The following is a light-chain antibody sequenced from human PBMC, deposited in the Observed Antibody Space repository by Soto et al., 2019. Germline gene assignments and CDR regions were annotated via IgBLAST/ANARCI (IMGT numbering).Light chain of an antibody. J-gene: IGLJ2*01. V-gene: IGLV2-8*01. CDR1: SSDVGGYNY. CDR2: EVS. Sequence: QSALTQPPSASGSPGQSVTISCTGTSSDVGGYNYVSWYQHHPGNAPQLMIYEVSQRPSGVPDRFSGSKSGNTASLTVSGRQAEDDADYYCSSYAGSNNLEVVFGGGTKLTVL. CDR3: SSYAGSNNLEVV.